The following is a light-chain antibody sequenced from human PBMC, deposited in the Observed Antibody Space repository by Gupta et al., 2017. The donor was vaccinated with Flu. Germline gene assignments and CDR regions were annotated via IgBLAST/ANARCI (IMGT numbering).Light chain of an antibody. CDR2: AAS. CDR3: QQRDSTPKM. CDR1: QSISSY. Sequence: DIQMTQSPSSLSASVGDRVTITCRASQSISSYLNWYQQKPGKAPKLLIYAASSLQSGVPSRFSGSGSGTDFTLTISSLQPEDFATYYCQQRDSTPKMFGQGTKVEIK. V-gene: IGKV1-39*01. J-gene: IGKJ1*01.